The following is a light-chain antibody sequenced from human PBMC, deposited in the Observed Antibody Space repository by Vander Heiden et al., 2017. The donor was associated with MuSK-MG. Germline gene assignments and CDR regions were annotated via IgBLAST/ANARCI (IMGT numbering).Light chain of an antibody. Sequence: DIQMTQSPSSLSASVGDRVTITCRASQSISSYLNWYQQKPGKAPKLLIYAASSLQSGVPSRFSGSASGTDFTLTINMLHPEDFATYYCQQRDSTPWTFGQGTKVEIK. CDR1: QSISSY. CDR3: QQRDSTPWT. CDR2: AAS. V-gene: IGKV1-39*01. J-gene: IGKJ1*01.